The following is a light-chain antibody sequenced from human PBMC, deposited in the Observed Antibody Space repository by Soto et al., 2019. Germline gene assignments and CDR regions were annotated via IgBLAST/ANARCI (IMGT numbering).Light chain of an antibody. V-gene: IGLV2-14*03. CDR1: ISDVGSYNY. CDR2: DVS. J-gene: IGLJ1*01. Sequence: QSALTQPASVSGSPGQSITISCTGTISDVGSYNYVSWYQQYPGKAPNLMIYDVSTRPSGVSDRFSGSKSGNTASLTISWLRAEDEADYYCGSYTTSSNYVFGTGTKVTVL. CDR3: GSYTTSSNYV.